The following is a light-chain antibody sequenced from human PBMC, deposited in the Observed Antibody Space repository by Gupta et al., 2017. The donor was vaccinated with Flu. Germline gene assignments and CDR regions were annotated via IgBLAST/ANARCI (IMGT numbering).Light chain of an antibody. Sequence: DIQMTQSPSTLSASVGDRVTITCRASQSISSWLAWYQQKPGKAPKLLIYKASSLESGVPSRFSGSGSGTEFTLTISSLQPDDFATYYCQPYNSSSFSFGQGTKLEIK. CDR3: QPYNSSSFS. V-gene: IGKV1-5*03. J-gene: IGKJ2*03. CDR2: KAS. CDR1: QSISSW.